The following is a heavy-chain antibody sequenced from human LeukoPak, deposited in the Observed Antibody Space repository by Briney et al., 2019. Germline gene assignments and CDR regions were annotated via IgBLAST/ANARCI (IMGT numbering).Heavy chain of an antibody. Sequence: PAGSLRLSCAASGFTVSNVWMSWVRQAPGKGLEWVGRIKSKTDGGTTDYAAPVKGRFTISRDDSRNTLNLQMNSLETEEAAVYYCTTAIGGVPNWGQGTLVTVSS. CDR2: IKSKTDGGTT. D-gene: IGHD3-16*01. CDR1: GFTVSNVW. CDR3: TTAIGGVPN. V-gene: IGHV3-15*01. J-gene: IGHJ4*02.